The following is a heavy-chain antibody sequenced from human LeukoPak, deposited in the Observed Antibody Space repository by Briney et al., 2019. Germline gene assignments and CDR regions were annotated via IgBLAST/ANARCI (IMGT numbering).Heavy chain of an antibody. Sequence: SQTLSLTCAISGDSVSSNSAAWSWIRQSPSRGLEWLGRTYYRSKWYNEYAVSVKGRITINPDTSKNQFSLQLNSVTPEDTAVYYCARATTVTKNAFDIWGQGTMVTVSS. CDR3: ARATTVTKNAFDI. CDR2: TYYRSKWYN. D-gene: IGHD4-17*01. CDR1: GDSVSSNSAA. V-gene: IGHV6-1*01. J-gene: IGHJ3*02.